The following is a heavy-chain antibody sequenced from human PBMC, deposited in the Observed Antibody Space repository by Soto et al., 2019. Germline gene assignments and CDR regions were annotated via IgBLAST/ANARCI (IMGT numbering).Heavy chain of an antibody. CDR1: GGTFSSYA. CDR3: ARNDIVVVPAAEIYYYYGMDV. CDR2: IIPIFGTA. Sequence: ASVKVSCKASGGTFSSYAISWVRQAPGQGLEWMGGIIPIFGTANYAQKFQGRVTITADKSTSTAYMELSSLRSEDTAVYYCARNDIVVVPAAEIYYYYGMDVWGQGTTVTVSS. V-gene: IGHV1-69*06. D-gene: IGHD2-2*01. J-gene: IGHJ6*02.